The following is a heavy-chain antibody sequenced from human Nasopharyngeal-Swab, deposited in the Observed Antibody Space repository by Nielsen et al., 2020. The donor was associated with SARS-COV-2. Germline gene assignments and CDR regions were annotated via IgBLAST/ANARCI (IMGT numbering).Heavy chain of an antibody. CDR3: ARDYYDSSGPGDY. V-gene: IGHV3-48*02. CDR2: ISSSSRTI. J-gene: IGHJ4*02. CDR1: GFTFSTYS. D-gene: IGHD3-22*01. Sequence: GESLKISCVDSGFTFSTYSMNWVRQAPGKGLEWVSYISSSSRTIFYADSVKGRFTISRDNAKNSLYLQMNSLRDEDTAVYYCARDYYDSSGPGDYWGQGTLVTVSS.